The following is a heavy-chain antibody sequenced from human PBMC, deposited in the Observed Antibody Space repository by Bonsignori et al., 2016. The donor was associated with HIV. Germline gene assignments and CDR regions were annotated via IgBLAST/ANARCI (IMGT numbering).Heavy chain of an antibody. Sequence: VRQMPGKGLEWISYISSSGSTIYYADSVKGRFTISRDNAKNSLYLQMNSLRAEDTAVYYCARAGGYCSSTSCSYFDYWGQGTLVTVSS. J-gene: IGHJ4*02. D-gene: IGHD2-2*01. CDR2: ISSSGSTI. CDR3: ARAGGYCSSTSCSYFDY. V-gene: IGHV3-11*01.